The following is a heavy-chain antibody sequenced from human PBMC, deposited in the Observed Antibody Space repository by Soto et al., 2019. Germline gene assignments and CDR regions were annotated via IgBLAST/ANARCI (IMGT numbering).Heavy chain of an antibody. J-gene: IGHJ4*02. CDR1: GGSISSGGYY. V-gene: IGHV4-31*03. D-gene: IGHD6-13*01. Sequence: PSETLSLTCTVSGGSISSGGYYWSWIRQHPGKGLEWIGYIYYSGSTYYNPSLKSRVTISVDTSKNQFSLKLSSVTAADTAVYYCARDRVAAAGNLFDYWGQGTLVTVSS. CDR3: ARDRVAAAGNLFDY. CDR2: IYYSGST.